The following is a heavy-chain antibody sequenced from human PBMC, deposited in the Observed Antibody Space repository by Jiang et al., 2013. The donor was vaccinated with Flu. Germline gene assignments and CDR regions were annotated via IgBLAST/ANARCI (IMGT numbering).Heavy chain of an antibody. V-gene: IGHV3-23*01. Sequence: VQLLESGGGVVQPGGSLRLSCAASGFTFSNSPMSWVRQAPGKGLEWVSGISGSGGDTYYADSVKGRVTISRDNSKNTLYLRMNSLRAEDTALYYCAKDYSRGWVDWGQGTLVTVSS. CDR2: ISGSGGDT. J-gene: IGHJ4*02. CDR1: GFTFSNSP. CDR3: AKDYSRGWVD. D-gene: IGHD3-22*01.